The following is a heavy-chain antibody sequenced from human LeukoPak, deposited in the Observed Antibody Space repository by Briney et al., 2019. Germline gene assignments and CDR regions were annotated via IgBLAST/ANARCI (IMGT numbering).Heavy chain of an antibody. J-gene: IGHJ4*02. Sequence: GASVKVSCKASGCTFSSYAISWVRHAPRQPLEWMGGIIPIFCTANYAQKCQVRVTITADKTTSTAYMELRSLGSADAAVYYCATVPLRDISGGSWYDFDYWGQGTLVTVSS. CDR2: IIPIFCTA. CDR3: ATVPLRDISGGSWYDFDY. D-gene: IGHD2-15*01. V-gene: IGHV1-69*06. CDR1: GCTFSSYA.